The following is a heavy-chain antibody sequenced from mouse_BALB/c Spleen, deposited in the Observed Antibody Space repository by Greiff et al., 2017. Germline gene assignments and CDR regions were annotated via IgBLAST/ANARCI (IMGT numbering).Heavy chain of an antibody. V-gene: IGHV1-9*01. D-gene: IGHD2-4*01. Sequence: VQLQQSGAELMKPGASVKISCKATGYTFSSYWIEWVKQRPGHGLEWIGEILPGSGSTNYNEKFKGKATFTADTSSNTAYMQLSSLTSEDSAVYYCAREGIGLRRAMDYWGQGTSGTVSS. CDR2: ILPGSGST. CDR1: GYTFSSYW. J-gene: IGHJ4*01. CDR3: AREGIGLRRAMDY.